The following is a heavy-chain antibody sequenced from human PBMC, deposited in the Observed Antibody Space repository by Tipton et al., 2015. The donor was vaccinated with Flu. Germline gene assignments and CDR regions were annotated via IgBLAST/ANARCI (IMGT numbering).Heavy chain of an antibody. J-gene: IGHJ3*02. CDR1: GFTFSDYY. Sequence: SLRLSCAASGFTFSDYYMTWVRQAPGKGLEWLSYISSSGTPLNYADSVKGRFTISRDNAKKSLFLQMNSLKADDSAVYYCARADVVAPDKRVFPIWGQGTMVPVSS. CDR2: ISSSGTPL. CDR3: ARADVVAPDKRVFPI. D-gene: IGHD2-15*01. V-gene: IGHV3-11*01.